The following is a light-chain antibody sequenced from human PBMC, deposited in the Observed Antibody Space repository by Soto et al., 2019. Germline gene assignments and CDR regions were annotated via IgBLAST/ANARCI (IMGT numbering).Light chain of an antibody. CDR2: EVS. V-gene: IGLV2-14*01. CDR3: SSSTSSTTLDV. Sequence: QSVLTQPASVSGSPGQSITISCTVTSSDVGGYNYVSWYQQHPGKAPKLMIYEVSNRPSGVSNRFSGSKSGNTASLTISGLQAEDEADYYCSSSTSSTTLDVFGTGTKVTLL. CDR1: SSDVGGYNY. J-gene: IGLJ1*01.